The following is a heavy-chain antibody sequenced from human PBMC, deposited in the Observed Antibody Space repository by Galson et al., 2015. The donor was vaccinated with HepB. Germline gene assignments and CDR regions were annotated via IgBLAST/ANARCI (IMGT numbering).Heavy chain of an antibody. J-gene: IGHJ5*02. V-gene: IGHV3-30-3*01. D-gene: IGHD3-22*01. CDR1: GFSFSSYA. CDR2: ISYDGSNK. Sequence: SLRLSCAASGFSFSSYAMHWVRQAPGKGLEWVAVISYDGSNKYYADSVKGRFTISRDNSKNTLYLQMNSLRAEDTAVYYCARAAHYYDNEHDPWGQGTLVTVSS. CDR3: ARAAHYYDNEHDP.